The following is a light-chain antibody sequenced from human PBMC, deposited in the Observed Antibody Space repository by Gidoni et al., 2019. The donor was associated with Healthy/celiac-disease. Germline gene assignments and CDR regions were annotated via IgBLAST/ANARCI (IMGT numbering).Light chain of an antibody. CDR2: DVS. CDR1: SSDVGGYNY. V-gene: IGLV2-14*03. CDR3: SSHASNRDVL. J-gene: IGLJ2*01. Sequence: QSALTQPASVSGSPGQSITMSCTGTSSDVGGYNYVSWYQQYPGKAPKLLIYDVSYRPSGVSNRFSGSKSGNTASLTISGLQADDEADYYCSSHASNRDVLFGGGTKLTVL.